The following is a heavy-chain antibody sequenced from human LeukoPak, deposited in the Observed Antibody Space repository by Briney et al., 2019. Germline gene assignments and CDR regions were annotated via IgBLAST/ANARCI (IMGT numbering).Heavy chain of an antibody. J-gene: IGHJ6*02. V-gene: IGHV3-33*08. CDR1: GFTFSNYW. CDR3: VRAMDV. Sequence: GGSLRLSCAASGFTFSNYWMTWVRQAPGKGLEWVAVIWYDGSNKYYADSVKGRFTISRDNSKNTLYLQMNSLRVEDTAVYYCVRAMDVWGQGTTVTVSS. CDR2: IWYDGSNK.